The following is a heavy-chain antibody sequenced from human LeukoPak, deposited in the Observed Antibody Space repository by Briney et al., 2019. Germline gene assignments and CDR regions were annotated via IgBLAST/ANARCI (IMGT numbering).Heavy chain of an antibody. CDR1: GFTVSSNH. J-gene: IGHJ4*02. D-gene: IGHD3-10*01. Sequence: GGSLRLSCAASGFTVSSNHVTWVRQAPGKGLGWVSVLYSGDNTYYADSVKGRFTISRDNSKNTLYLQMDSLRAEDTAVYYCARVRSYGSGFDYWGQGTLVTVSS. V-gene: IGHV3-53*01. CDR2: LYSGDNT. CDR3: ARVRSYGSGFDY.